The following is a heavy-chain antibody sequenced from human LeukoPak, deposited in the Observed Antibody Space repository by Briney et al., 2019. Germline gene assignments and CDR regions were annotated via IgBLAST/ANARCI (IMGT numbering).Heavy chain of an antibody. Sequence: GASVKVSCKASGGTFSSYAISWVRQAPGQGLEWMGGIIPIFGTANYAQKFQGRVTITADESTSTAYMEPSSLRSEDTAVYYCATGEEYCSSTSCRNWFDPWGQGTLVTVSS. J-gene: IGHJ5*02. CDR3: ATGEEYCSSTSCRNWFDP. D-gene: IGHD2-2*01. CDR1: GGTFSSYA. CDR2: IIPIFGTA. V-gene: IGHV1-69*13.